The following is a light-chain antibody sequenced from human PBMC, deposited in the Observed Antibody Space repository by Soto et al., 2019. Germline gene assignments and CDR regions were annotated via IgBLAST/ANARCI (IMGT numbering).Light chain of an antibody. CDR2: AAS. CDR3: KHFGSPWT. Sequence: EIVLTQSPCTLSLSPGERATLSCRASQSVSSYLAWYQQKPGQAPRLLIYAASSRAPGLPDGFSGGGSGTDFPLTISRQAPEVAVVYYCKHFGSPWTFGQGSKVEIK. CDR1: QSVSSY. V-gene: IGKV3-20*01. J-gene: IGKJ1*01.